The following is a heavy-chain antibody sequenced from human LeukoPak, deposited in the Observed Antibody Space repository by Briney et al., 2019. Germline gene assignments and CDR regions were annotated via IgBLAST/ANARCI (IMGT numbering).Heavy chain of an antibody. J-gene: IGHJ4*02. D-gene: IGHD3-10*01. V-gene: IGHV3-9*01. CDR3: AKANGDPGSYSRGFDY. Sequence: GGSLRLSCAASGFTFDDYAMHWVWQAPGKGLEWVSGISSNSGTIGYADSVKGRFTVSRDNAKNALYLQMNSLRAEDTALYYCAKANGDPGSYSRGFDYWGQGTLVTVAS. CDR2: ISSNSGTI. CDR1: GFTFDDYA.